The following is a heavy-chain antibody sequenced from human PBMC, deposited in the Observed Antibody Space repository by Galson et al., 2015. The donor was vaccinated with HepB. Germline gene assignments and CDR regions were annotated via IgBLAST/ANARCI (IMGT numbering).Heavy chain of an antibody. V-gene: IGHV3-30-3*01. CDR2: ISYDGTNK. CDR3: AKDFWMGASTEGPVDS. D-gene: IGHD1-26*01. Sequence: LRLSCAASGFNFSSYAMHWVRQAPGKGLEWVAVISYDGTNKYHADSVKGRFTISRDNSKNTLYMQMNSLRAEDTAVYYCAKDFWMGASTEGPVDSWGQGTLVTVSS. CDR1: GFNFSSYA. J-gene: IGHJ4*02.